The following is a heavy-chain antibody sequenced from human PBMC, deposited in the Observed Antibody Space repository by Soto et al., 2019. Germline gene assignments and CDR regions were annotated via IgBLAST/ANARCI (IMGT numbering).Heavy chain of an antibody. D-gene: IGHD5-12*01. J-gene: IGHJ6*02. V-gene: IGHV4-59*01. CDR3: ERGGYSWNYYDMDL. CDR2: IYYSGST. CDR1: GGSISSYY. Sequence: SETLCLTCTVSGGSISSYYWSGIRQPPWKGLEWNGYIYYSGSTNYNPSLKSRVTISVDTSKHQFCLKLSSVTAADTDVYYCERGGYSWNYYDMDLWSQGTTVTVSS.